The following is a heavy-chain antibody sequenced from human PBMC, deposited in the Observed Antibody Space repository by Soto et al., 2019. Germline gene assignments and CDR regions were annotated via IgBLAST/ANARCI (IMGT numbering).Heavy chain of an antibody. D-gene: IGHD6-19*01. CDR1: GFTFSSYN. CDR2: ISSSSSTI. J-gene: IGHJ4*02. Sequence: EVQLVESGGGLVQPGGSLRLSCAASGFTFSSYNMNWVRQAPGKGLEWVSYISSSSSTIYYADSVKGRFTISRDNAKNSLYLQRNRLRAEDTAVYYCARASEWLVGGLDYWGQGPLVTVSS. V-gene: IGHV3-48*01. CDR3: ARASEWLVGGLDY.